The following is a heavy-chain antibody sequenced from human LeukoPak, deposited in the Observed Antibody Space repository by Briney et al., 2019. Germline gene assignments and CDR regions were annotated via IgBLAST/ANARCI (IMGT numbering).Heavy chain of an antibody. Sequence: GGSLRLSCAASGFTFSDSYMSWIRQAPGKGLEWVSYISSSGAYTNYADSVKGRFTISRDNAKNSLSLQMNSLRAEDTALYYCATMHCSDGSCYSGGWYYFDYWGQGTLVTVSS. J-gene: IGHJ4*02. CDR3: ATMHCSDGSCYSGGWYYFDY. CDR2: ISSSGAYT. V-gene: IGHV3-11*03. D-gene: IGHD2-15*01. CDR1: GFTFSDSY.